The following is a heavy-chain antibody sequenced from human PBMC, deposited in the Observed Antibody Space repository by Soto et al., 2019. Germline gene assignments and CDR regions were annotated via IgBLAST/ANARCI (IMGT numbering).Heavy chain of an antibody. J-gene: IGHJ4*02. D-gene: IGHD5-18*01. V-gene: IGHV3-7*01. Sequence: GGSLRLSCAASEFSFRGYWMTWVRQAPGKGLEWVALINEDGSQKYYVGSVKGRFIISRDNAKDSVYMQMDSLRAGDTAVYFCARVGRYGWDFDHWGQGTLVTVSS. CDR2: INEDGSQK. CDR3: ARVGRYGWDFDH. CDR1: EFSFRGYW.